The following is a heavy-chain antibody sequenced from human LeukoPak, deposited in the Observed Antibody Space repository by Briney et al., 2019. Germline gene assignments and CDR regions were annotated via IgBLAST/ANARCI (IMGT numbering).Heavy chain of an antibody. CDR2: ISGSGGST. D-gene: IGHD1-26*01. CDR3: ANHDSGSYFLGVVG. V-gene: IGHV3-23*01. J-gene: IGHJ4*02. Sequence: PGGSLRLSCAASGFTFSSYGMSWVRQAPGKGLEWVSAISGSGGSTYYADSVKGRFTISRDNSKNTLYLQMNSLRAEDTAVYYCANHDSGSYFLGVVGWGQGTLVTVSS. CDR1: GFTFSSYG.